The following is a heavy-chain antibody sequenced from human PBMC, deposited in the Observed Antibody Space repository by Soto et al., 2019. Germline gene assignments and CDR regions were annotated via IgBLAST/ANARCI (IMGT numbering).Heavy chain of an antibody. CDR3: ARTYYYDSSGYYPFGYFDY. J-gene: IGHJ4*02. CDR1: GYTFTSYG. D-gene: IGHD3-22*01. Sequence: GASVKVSCKASGYTFTSYGISCVRQAPGQGLEWMGWISAYNGNTNYAQKLQGRVTMTTDTSTSTAYMELRSLRSDDTAVYYCARTYYYDSSGYYPFGYFDYWGQGTLVTVSS. V-gene: IGHV1-18*01. CDR2: ISAYNGNT.